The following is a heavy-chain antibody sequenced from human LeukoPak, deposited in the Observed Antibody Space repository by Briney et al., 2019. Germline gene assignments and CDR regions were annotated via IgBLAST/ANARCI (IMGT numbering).Heavy chain of an antibody. CDR2: IYYSGST. V-gene: IGHV4-59*08. CDR3: ARHVRGLGAFDH. CDR1: GGSISSYY. D-gene: IGHD3-16*01. J-gene: IGHJ4*02. Sequence: SETLSLTCTVSGGSISSYYWSWIRQPPGKGLEWIGYIYYSGSTNYNPSLKSRVTISVDTSKNQFSLKLSSVIAADTAVYYCARHVRGLGAFDHWGQGTLVTVSS.